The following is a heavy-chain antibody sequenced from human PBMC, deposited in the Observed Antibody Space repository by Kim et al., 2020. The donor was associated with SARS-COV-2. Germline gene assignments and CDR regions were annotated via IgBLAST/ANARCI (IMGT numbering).Heavy chain of an antibody. J-gene: IGHJ6*02. CDR1: GFTFDDYT. D-gene: IGHD4-17*01. CDR2: ISWDGGST. V-gene: IGHV3-43*01. CDR3: AKDLTTVVTWGGMDV. Sequence: GGSLRLSCAASGFTFDDYTMHWVRQAPGQGLEWVSLISWDGGSTYYADSVKGRFTISRDNSKNSLYLQMNSLRTEDTALYYCAKDLTTVVTWGGMDVWGQGTTVTVSS.